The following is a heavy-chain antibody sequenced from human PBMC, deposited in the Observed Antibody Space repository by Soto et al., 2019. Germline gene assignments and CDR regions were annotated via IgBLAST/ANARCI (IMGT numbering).Heavy chain of an antibody. CDR1: GGSISSSSYY. J-gene: IGHJ6*02. Sequence: SETLSLTCTVSGGSISSSSYYWGWIRQPPGKGLEWIGSIYYSGSTYYNPSLKSRVTISVDTSKNQFSLKLSSVTAADTAVYYCARHRLEGHYYDSSGYYWYGMDVWGQGTTVTVSS. V-gene: IGHV4-39*01. CDR2: IYYSGST. D-gene: IGHD3-22*01. CDR3: ARHRLEGHYYDSSGYYWYGMDV.